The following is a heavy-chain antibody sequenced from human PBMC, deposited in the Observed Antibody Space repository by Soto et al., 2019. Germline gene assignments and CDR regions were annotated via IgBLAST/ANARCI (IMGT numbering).Heavy chain of an antibody. CDR1: GYTFTGYY. Sequence: GASVKVSCXASGYTFTGYYMHWVRQAPGQGLEWMGWINPNSGGTNYAQKFQGWVTMTRDTSISTAYMELSRLRSDDTAVYYCARGAVVPAAIEAGPDYWGQGTLVTVSS. J-gene: IGHJ4*02. D-gene: IGHD2-2*02. CDR3: ARGAVVPAAIEAGPDY. V-gene: IGHV1-2*04. CDR2: INPNSGGT.